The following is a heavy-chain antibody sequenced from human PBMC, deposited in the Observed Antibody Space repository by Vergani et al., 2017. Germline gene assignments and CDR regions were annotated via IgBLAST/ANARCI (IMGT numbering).Heavy chain of an antibody. D-gene: IGHD1-20*01. CDR3: ARAKDNWNDHHPGYYYGMDV. J-gene: IGHJ6*02. Sequence: QVQLVQSGAEVKKPGASVKVSCKASGYTFTGYYMHWVRQAPGQGLEWMGWINPNSGGTNYAQKFQGWVTMTRDTSISTAYMELSSLRSEDTAVYYCARAKDNWNDHHPGYYYGMDVWGQGTTVTVSS. CDR2: INPNSGGT. CDR1: GYTFTGYY. V-gene: IGHV1-2*04.